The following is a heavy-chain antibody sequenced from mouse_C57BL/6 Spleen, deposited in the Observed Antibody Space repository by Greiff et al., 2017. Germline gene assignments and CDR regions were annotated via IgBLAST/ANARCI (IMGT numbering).Heavy chain of an antibody. Sequence: QVQLKESGPGLVAPSQSLSITCTVSGFSLTSYGVSWVRQPPGKGLEWLGVIWGDGRNNYHSALIYRLGISKDNSKRQVFLNLNSLQTDDTATYDCAKPYYYGSSDDWYFDVWGTGTTVTVSS. CDR1: GFSLTSYG. J-gene: IGHJ1*03. CDR2: IWGDGRN. D-gene: IGHD1-1*01. V-gene: IGHV2-3*01. CDR3: AKPYYYGSSDDWYFDV.